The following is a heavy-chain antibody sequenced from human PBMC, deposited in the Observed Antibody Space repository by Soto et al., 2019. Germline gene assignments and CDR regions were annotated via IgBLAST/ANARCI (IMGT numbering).Heavy chain of an antibody. D-gene: IGHD6-6*01. Sequence: GASVKVSCKASGYTFTSYYMHWVRQAPGQGLEWMGIINPSGGSTSYAQKFQGRATMTRDTSTSTVYMELSSLRSEDTAVYYCARPNLIAARTYGMDGWGQGTTVTVSS. CDR2: INPSGGST. J-gene: IGHJ6*02. V-gene: IGHV1-46*01. CDR1: GYTFTSYY. CDR3: ARPNLIAARTYGMDG.